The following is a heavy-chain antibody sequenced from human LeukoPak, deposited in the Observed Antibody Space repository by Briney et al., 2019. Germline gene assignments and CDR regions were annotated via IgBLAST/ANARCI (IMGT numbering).Heavy chain of an antibody. Sequence: ASVKVSCKASGYTFTSYGISWVRQAPGQGLEWMGWISAYNGNTNYAQKLQGRVTMTTDTSTSTAYMELRSLRSDDTAVYYCARVGSSSGWYHYYYGMDVWGQGTTVTVSS. V-gene: IGHV1-18*01. CDR3: ARVGSSSGWYHYYYGMDV. D-gene: IGHD6-19*01. J-gene: IGHJ6*02. CDR2: ISAYNGNT. CDR1: GYTFTSYG.